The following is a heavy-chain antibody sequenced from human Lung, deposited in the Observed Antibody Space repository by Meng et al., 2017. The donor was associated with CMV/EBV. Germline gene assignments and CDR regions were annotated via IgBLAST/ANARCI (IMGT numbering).Heavy chain of an antibody. Sequence: SETLSLXCTVSGGSISSYYWSWIRQPPGKGLEWIGYIYYSGSTIYNPSLKSRVTISVDTSKNEFSLKLSSVTAADTAIYYCARDRRPLSNTWFDPWGQGPLVTVSS. V-gene: IGHV4-59*01. CDR1: GGSISSYY. D-gene: IGHD2/OR15-2a*01. CDR3: ARDRRPLSNTWFDP. CDR2: IYYSGST. J-gene: IGHJ5*02.